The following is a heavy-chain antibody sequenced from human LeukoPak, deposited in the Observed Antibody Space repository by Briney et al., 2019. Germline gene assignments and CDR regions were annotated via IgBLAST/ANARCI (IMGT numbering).Heavy chain of an antibody. Sequence: SETLSLTCAVYGGSFSGYYWSWIRQPPGKGLEWIGEINHSGSTNYNPSLKSRVTISVDTSKNQFSLKLSSVTAADTAVYYCARVGQQLVTRSPGAYWGQGTLVTVSS. D-gene: IGHD6-13*01. J-gene: IGHJ4*02. CDR2: INHSGST. CDR3: ARVGQQLVTRSPGAY. CDR1: GGSFSGYY. V-gene: IGHV4-34*01.